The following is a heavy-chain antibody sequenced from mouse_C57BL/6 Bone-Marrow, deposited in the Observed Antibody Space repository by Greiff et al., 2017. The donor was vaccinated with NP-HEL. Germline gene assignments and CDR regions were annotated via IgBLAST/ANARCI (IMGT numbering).Heavy chain of an antibody. CDR3: ARYGPSYYEAMDY. D-gene: IGHD2-10*01. J-gene: IGHJ4*01. Sequence: QVQLQQSGAELVRPGTSVKMSCKASGYTFTNYWIGWAKQRPGHGLEWIGDIYPGGGYTNYNEKFKGKATLTADKSSSTAYMQFSSLTSEDSALYYCARYGPSYYEAMDYWGQGTSVTVSS. CDR1: GYTFTNYW. V-gene: IGHV1-63*01. CDR2: IYPGGGYT.